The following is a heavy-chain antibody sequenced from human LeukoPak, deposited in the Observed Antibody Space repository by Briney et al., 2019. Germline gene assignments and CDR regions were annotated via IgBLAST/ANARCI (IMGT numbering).Heavy chain of an antibody. V-gene: IGHV4-59*01. Sequence: SETLSLTCTVSGGSISSYYWSWIRQPPGKGLEWIGYIYYSGTTNYNPSLKSRVTISVDTSKNQFSLKVNSVTAADTAVYYCATLPANQLRGFDYWGQGTLVTVSS. J-gene: IGHJ4*02. D-gene: IGHD2-2*01. CDR2: IYYSGTT. CDR1: GGSISSYY. CDR3: ATLPANQLRGFDY.